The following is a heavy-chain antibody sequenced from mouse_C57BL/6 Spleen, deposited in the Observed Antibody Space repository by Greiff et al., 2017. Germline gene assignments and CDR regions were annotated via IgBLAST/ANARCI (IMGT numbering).Heavy chain of an antibody. V-gene: IGHV1-26*01. J-gene: IGHJ4*01. D-gene: IGHD3-2*02. Sequence: EVMLQQSGPELVKPGASVKISCKASGYTFTDYYMNWVKQSHGKSLEWIGDINPKNGGTSYNQKFKGKATLTVDKSSSTAYMDLRSLTSEESAVYYCEREGGAQATLYYYAMDYWGQGTSVTVSS. CDR1: GYTFTDYY. CDR3: EREGGAQATLYYYAMDY. CDR2: INPKNGGT.